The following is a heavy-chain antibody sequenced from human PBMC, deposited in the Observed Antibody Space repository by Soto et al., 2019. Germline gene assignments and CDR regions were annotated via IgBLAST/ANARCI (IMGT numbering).Heavy chain of an antibody. CDR1: GFTFNTYG. Sequence: QVQLVESGGGVVQPGRSLRLSCAASGFTFNTYGMHWVRQAPGKGLEWVAVIWYNGSNKYYGDSVKGRFTISRDNSKNTLYLQMNSLRAEDTAVYYCARDALAGEYGDYWGQGTLVTVSS. CDR2: IWYNGSNK. J-gene: IGHJ4*02. D-gene: IGHD4-17*01. V-gene: IGHV3-33*01. CDR3: ARDALAGEYGDY.